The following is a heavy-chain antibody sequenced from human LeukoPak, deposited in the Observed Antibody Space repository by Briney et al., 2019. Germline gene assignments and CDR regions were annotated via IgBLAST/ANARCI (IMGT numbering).Heavy chain of an antibody. D-gene: IGHD4-17*01. J-gene: IGHJ4*02. CDR2: IIPIFGTA. V-gene: IGHV1-69*05. CDR1: RGTFGSYA. Sequence: SVKVSCKAFRGTFGSYAISWLRQAPGQGLEWMGMIIPIFGTANYAQKFQGRVTITMDESTSTAYMELSSLRSEDTAVYYCAREINDYGEGWGQGTLVTVSS. CDR3: AREINDYGEG.